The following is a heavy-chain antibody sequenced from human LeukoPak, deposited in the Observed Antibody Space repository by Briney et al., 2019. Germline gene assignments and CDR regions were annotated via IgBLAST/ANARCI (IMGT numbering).Heavy chain of an antibody. J-gene: IGHJ4*02. CDR1: GGSVSSGSYY. CDR2: IYYSGST. CDR3: ARIELGNECFDY. Sequence: PSETLSLTCTVSGGSVSSGSYYWSWLRQPPGKGLEWIGYIYYSGSTNYNPSLKSRVTISVDTSKNQFSLKLSSVTAADTAVYYCARIELGNECFDYWGQGTLVTVSS. D-gene: IGHD1-26*01. V-gene: IGHV4-61*01.